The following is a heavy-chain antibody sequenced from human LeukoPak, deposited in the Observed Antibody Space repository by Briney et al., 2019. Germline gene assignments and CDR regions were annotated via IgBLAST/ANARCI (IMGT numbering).Heavy chain of an antibody. V-gene: IGHV4-31*03. J-gene: IGHJ4*02. CDR2: IYYSGST. Sequence: PSQTLSLTCTVSGGSISSSGYYWSWIRQHPGKGLEWIGYIYYSGSTYYNPSLKSRVTISVDTSKNQFSLKLSSVTAADTAVYYCARGTGGGGYNLDLFDYWGQGTLVTVSS. CDR1: GGSISSSGYY. CDR3: ARGTGGGGYNLDLFDY. D-gene: IGHD5-12*01.